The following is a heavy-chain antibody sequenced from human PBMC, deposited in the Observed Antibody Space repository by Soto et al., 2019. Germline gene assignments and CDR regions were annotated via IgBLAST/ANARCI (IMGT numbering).Heavy chain of an antibody. Sequence: SVKVSCKASGGTFSSYAISWVRQAPGQGLELMGGIIPIFGTANYAQKFQGRVTITADESTSTAYMELSSLRSEDTAVYYCARGAYDILTGYYSGGGYFDYWGQGTLVTVSS. CDR1: GGTFSSYA. V-gene: IGHV1-69*13. J-gene: IGHJ4*02. CDR2: IIPIFGTA. CDR3: ARGAYDILTGYYSGGGYFDY. D-gene: IGHD3-9*01.